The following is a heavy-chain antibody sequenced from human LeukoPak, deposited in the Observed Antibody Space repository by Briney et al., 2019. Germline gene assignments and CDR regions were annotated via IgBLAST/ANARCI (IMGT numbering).Heavy chain of an antibody. CDR1: GFTFSSYW. CDR2: IKQDGSEK. CDR3: ARDKKAAAGTYPDY. J-gene: IGHJ4*02. Sequence: GGSLRLSCAASGFTFSSYWMSWVRQAPGKGLEWVANIKQDGSEKYYVDSVKGRFTISRDNAENSLYLQMNSLRAEDTAVYYCARDKKAAAGTYPDYWGQGTLVTVSS. V-gene: IGHV3-7*01. D-gene: IGHD6-13*01.